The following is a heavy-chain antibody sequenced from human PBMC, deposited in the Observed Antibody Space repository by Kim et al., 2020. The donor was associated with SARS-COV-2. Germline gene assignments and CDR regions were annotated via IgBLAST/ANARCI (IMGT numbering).Heavy chain of an antibody. V-gene: IGHV3-30*04. CDR1: GFTFSSYA. Sequence: GGSLRLSCAASGFTFSSYAMHWVRQAPGKGLEWVAVISYDGSNKYYVDSVKGRFTISRDNSKNTLYLQMNSLRAEDTTVYYCARDVPPQRRITVFGVVKGFDSWGPGALVTVSS. CDR2: ISYDGSNK. D-gene: IGHD3-3*01. CDR3: ARDVPPQRRITVFGVVKGFDS. J-gene: IGHJ4*02.